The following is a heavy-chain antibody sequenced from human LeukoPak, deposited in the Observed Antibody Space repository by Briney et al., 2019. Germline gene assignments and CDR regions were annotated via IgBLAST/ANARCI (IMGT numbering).Heavy chain of an antibody. CDR2: IYDSGST. CDR3: AGEWGSGDAFDI. J-gene: IGHJ3*02. D-gene: IGHD2-15*01. Sequence: SETLCLTCTVSGGSISSYYWSWIRQPPGKGLEWIGYIYDSGSTNYNPSLKSRVTISVDTSKNQFSLKLSSVTAADTAGYYCAGEWGSGDAFDIWGQGTMVTVSS. V-gene: IGHV4-59*01. CDR1: GGSISSYY.